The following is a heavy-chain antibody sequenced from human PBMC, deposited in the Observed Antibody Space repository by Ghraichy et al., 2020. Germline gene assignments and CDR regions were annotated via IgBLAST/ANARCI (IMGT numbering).Heavy chain of an antibody. CDR3: ARFRADYYYYYGLDV. V-gene: IGHV4-39*01. CDR1: GDSISSNFYY. CDR2: IYYSGYT. D-gene: IGHD3-10*01. J-gene: IGHJ6*02. Sequence: ISSISGDSISSNFYYWGWIRQPPGKGLEWIATIYYSGYTYYNPSLKSRVTISVDTSKNQFSLKLSSVTAADTAIYYCARFRADYYYYYGLDVWGQGTTVTVSS.